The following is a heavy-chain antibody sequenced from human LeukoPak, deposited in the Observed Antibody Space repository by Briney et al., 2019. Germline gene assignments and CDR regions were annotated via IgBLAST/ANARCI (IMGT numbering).Heavy chain of an antibody. CDR1: GFTFSSYS. V-gene: IGHV3-21*01. D-gene: IGHD3-16*01. CDR2: ISSSSSYI. CDR3: ATGVSYYDYVWGSYYDY. J-gene: IGHJ4*02. Sequence: GGSLRLSCAASGFTFSSYSMNWVRQAPGKGLEWVSSISSSSSYIYYADSVKGRFTISRDNAKNSLYLQMNSLRAEDTAVYYCATGVSYYDYVWGSYYDYWGQGTLVTVSS.